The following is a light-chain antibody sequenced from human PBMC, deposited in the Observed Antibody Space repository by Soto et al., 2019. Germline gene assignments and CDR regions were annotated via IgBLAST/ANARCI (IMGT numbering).Light chain of an antibody. CDR2: DAS. V-gene: IGKV3-15*01. Sequence: EIVMTQSPAPLSVSPGERATLSCWSSQSVGGNLAWYQQRPGQAPRLLIFDASTRATGIPARFSGSGSGTEFTLSISNVQSEDLAVYYCQQSNDWRSITFGQGTRLEIK. J-gene: IGKJ5*01. CDR1: QSVGGN. CDR3: QQSNDWRSIT.